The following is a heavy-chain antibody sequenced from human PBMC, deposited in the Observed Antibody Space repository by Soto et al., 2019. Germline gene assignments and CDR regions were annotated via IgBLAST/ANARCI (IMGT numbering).Heavy chain of an antibody. Sequence: LSLTCAVYGGSFSGYYWSWIRQPPGKGLEWIGEINHSGSTNYNPSLKSRVTISVDTSKNQFSLKLSSVTAADTAVYYCARGLVDTAITGHFDYWGQGTLVTVSS. CDR2: INHSGST. CDR3: ARGLVDTAITGHFDY. J-gene: IGHJ4*02. V-gene: IGHV4-34*01. CDR1: GGSFSGYY. D-gene: IGHD5-18*01.